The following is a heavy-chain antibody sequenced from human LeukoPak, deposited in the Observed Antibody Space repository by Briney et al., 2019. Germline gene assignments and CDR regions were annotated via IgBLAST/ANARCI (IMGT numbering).Heavy chain of an antibody. V-gene: IGHV1-2*02. CDR2: INPEKRDT. D-gene: IGHD5-12*01. CDR1: GYTFNGNA. CDR3: AKKVRGPSPPLDF. Sequence: RPSVKVSCKASGYTFNGNAIHWVRQAPGQGLEWMGWINPEKRDTGYAHKFQGRVTMTSDTSISTAYMELSSLRSDDTAVYYCAKKVRGPSPPLDFWGQGTLVTVSS. J-gene: IGHJ4*02.